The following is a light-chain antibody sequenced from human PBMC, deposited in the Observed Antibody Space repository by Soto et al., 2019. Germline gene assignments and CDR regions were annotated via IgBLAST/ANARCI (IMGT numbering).Light chain of an antibody. Sequence: ETVLTQSPDTVSLSPGEKATLSCRTSQSVSSHLAWFQHRPGQPPRLLIYDASTRATGIPARFSGTGSGTDFALAISSLDPEGFAVYYCQQRIDWPPTFGQGTRLEIK. V-gene: IGKV3-11*01. CDR3: QQRIDWPPT. CDR2: DAS. CDR1: QSVSSH. J-gene: IGKJ5*01.